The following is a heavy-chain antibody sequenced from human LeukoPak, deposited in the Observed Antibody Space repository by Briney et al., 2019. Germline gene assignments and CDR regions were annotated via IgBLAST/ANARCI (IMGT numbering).Heavy chain of an antibody. V-gene: IGHV1-46*01. CDR2: ISPSGGST. J-gene: IGHJ5*02. D-gene: IGHD3-10*01. Sequence: GASVKVSCKAFGYTFTGYWMHWVRQAPGQGPEWMGVISPSGGSTIYAQKFKGRVTMTTDTSTSTAYMELRSLRSDDTAVYYCARDGSGTYWAYYNWFDPWGQGTLVTVSS. CDR3: ARDGSGTYWAYYNWFDP. CDR1: GYTFTGYW.